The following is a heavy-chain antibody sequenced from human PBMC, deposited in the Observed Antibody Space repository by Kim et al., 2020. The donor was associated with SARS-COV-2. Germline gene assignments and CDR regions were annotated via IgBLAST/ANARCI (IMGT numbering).Heavy chain of an antibody. Sequence: GGSLRLSCAASGFTFSGSAMHWVRQASGKGLEWVGRIRSKANSYATAYAASVKGRFTISRDDSKNTAYLQMNSLKTEDTAVYYCTRTYYYDSSGYYVRDYWGQGTLVTVSS. CDR3: TRTYYYDSSGYYVRDY. V-gene: IGHV3-73*01. D-gene: IGHD3-22*01. CDR2: IRSKANSYAT. CDR1: GFTFSGSA. J-gene: IGHJ4*02.